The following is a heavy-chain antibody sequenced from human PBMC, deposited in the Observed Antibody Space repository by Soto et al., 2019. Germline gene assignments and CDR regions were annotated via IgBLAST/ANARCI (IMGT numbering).Heavy chain of an antibody. CDR1: GFIFDSYA. J-gene: IGHJ4*02. V-gene: IGHV3-23*01. D-gene: IGHD3-22*01. CDR3: AKGRYFDSSGGCANY. Sequence: EVKLLESGGGSDPRGASARLSCITSGFIFDSYAMSWVRQSPGRGLEWVAAISGSGHATYYTQSVRGRFTISRDKSKKTVFLQMTNLRDEDTAIYYCAKGRYFDSSGGCANYWGLGTLDTVSS. CDR2: ISGSGHAT.